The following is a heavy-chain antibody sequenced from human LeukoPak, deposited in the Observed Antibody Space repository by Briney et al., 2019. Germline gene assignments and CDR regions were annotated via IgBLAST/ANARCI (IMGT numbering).Heavy chain of an antibody. CDR2: INPNSGGT. V-gene: IGHV1-2*02. D-gene: IGHD5-24*01. J-gene: IGHJ6*01. CDR1: GYTFTGYY. Sequence: ASVKVSCEASGYTFTGYYMHGGRQAPGQGLEGMGWINPNSGGTNYAQKFQGRVTITRDTYISTAYLEASRLGSDDTGVYYCARAGWRTSYYGMDVWGQGTTVTVSS. CDR3: ARAGWRTSYYGMDV.